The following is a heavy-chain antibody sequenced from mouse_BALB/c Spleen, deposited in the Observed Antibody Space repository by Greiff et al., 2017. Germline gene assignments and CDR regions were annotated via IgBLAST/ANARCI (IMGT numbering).Heavy chain of an antibody. Sequence: EVKLMESGPGLVKPSQSLSLTCTVTGYSITSDYAWNWIRQFPGNKLEWMGYISYSGSTSYNPSLKSRISITRDTSKNQFFLQLNSVTTEDTATYYCARRLTVVDWYFDVWGAGTTVTVSS. V-gene: IGHV3-2*02. J-gene: IGHJ1*01. D-gene: IGHD1-1*01. CDR2: ISYSGST. CDR3: ARRLTVVDWYFDV. CDR1: GYSITSDYA.